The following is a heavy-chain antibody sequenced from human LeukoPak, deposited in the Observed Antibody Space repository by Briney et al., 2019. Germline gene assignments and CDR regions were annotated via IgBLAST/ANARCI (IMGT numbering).Heavy chain of an antibody. D-gene: IGHD5-18*01. Sequence: SETLSLTCTVSGGSISSSSYYWGWVRQPPGKALEWIGNIFYSGSTYYSPSLKSRVTISVDTSKNQFSLKLSSVTAADTAVYYCARVDTAMVGVDYWGQGTLVTVSS. CDR3: ARVDTAMVGVDY. CDR1: GGSISSSSYY. V-gene: IGHV4-39*07. CDR2: IFYSGST. J-gene: IGHJ4*02.